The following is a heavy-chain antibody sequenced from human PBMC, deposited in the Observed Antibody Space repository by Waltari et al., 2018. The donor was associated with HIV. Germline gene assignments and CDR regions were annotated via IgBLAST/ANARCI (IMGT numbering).Heavy chain of an antibody. J-gene: IGHJ6*02. CDR1: GGSVSRSSYF. D-gene: IGHD1-26*01. V-gene: IGHV4-39*07. CDR3: ARDWDIDTACMDV. CDR2: LFDSGNS. Sequence: QLKLQASGPGLVKPSETLSLICTVSGGSVSRSSYFWGWIRQPPGKGLEWIGSLFDSGNSYYNPSFNSRANISVDTSKNQLSLILTSVTAADTAVYFCARDWDIDTACMDVWGQGTTVTVSS.